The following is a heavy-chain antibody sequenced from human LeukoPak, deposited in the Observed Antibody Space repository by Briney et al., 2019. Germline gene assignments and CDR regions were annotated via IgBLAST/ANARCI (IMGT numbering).Heavy chain of an antibody. CDR1: GGSFSGYY. D-gene: IGHD2-2*01. CDR3: ARTRCSSTSNPPYDKKYYYYYYMDV. V-gene: IGHV4-34*01. CDR2: INHSGST. Sequence: LSETLSLTCAVYGGSFSGYYWSWIRQPPGKGLEWIGEINHSGSTNYNPSLKSRVTISVDTSKNQFSLKLSSVTAADTAVYYCARTRCSSTSNPPYDKKYYYYYYMDVRGKGTTVTVSS. J-gene: IGHJ6*03.